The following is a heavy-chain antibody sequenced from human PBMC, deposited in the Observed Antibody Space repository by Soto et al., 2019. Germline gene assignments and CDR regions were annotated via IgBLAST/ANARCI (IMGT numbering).Heavy chain of an antibody. CDR1: GFTFSNYA. Sequence: LRLSCAVSGFTFSNYAMHWVRQAPGKGLEWVALTSYDGNNEYYTDSVKGRFTISRDNSKNTLYLQMNSLRAEDTAVYYCAKGCSCGRYAFDIWGQGTMVTVSS. J-gene: IGHJ3*02. CDR3: AKGCSCGRYAFDI. CDR2: TSYDGNNE. D-gene: IGHD6-19*01. V-gene: IGHV3-30*18.